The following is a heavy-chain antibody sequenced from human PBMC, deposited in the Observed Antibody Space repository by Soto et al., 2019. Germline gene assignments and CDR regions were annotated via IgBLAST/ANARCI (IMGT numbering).Heavy chain of an antibody. CDR2: IWYYGSNK. Sequence: GGSLSLSCAVSGFTFSSYGMHWVRLAPHTGLERVAVIWYYGSNKYYDNSVKGRFTISVDKSKNTLYLQMNSLRAEDTDVYYCERDRLTTNHDAFDLWGQGTMVTVSS. CDR3: ERDRLTTNHDAFDL. CDR1: GFTFSSYG. V-gene: IGHV3-33*01. J-gene: IGHJ3*01. D-gene: IGHD4-17*01.